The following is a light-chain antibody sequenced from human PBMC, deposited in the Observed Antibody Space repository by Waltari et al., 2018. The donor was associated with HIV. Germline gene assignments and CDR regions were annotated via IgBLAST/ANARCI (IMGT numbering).Light chain of an antibody. CDR2: EVS. CDR1: SSDVGTYKH. J-gene: IGLJ2*01. Sequence: QSALTQPASVSGSPGQSITISCTGSSSDVGTYKHVSWYQQHPGKAPKLIIYEVSKRTSGVYNRYSASNSGKAASLAVSGLRAEDEADYYCSSYAGSSTFVIFGGGTKLTVL. CDR3: SSYAGSSTFVI. V-gene: IGLV2-23*02.